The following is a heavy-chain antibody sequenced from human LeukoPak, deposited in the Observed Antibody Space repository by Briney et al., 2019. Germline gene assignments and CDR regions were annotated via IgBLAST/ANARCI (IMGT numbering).Heavy chain of an antibody. D-gene: IGHD5-18*01. Sequence: SQTLSLTCAISGDSLSSNSAAWNWIRQSPSRGLVWLGRTYYRSKWYNDYAVSVKSRITINPDTPKNQFSLQLNSVTPEDTAVYYCAREGVYSSLREDYFDYWGQGTLVTVSS. CDR3: AREGVYSSLREDYFDY. CDR2: TYYRSKWYN. CDR1: GDSLSSNSAA. V-gene: IGHV6-1*01. J-gene: IGHJ4*02.